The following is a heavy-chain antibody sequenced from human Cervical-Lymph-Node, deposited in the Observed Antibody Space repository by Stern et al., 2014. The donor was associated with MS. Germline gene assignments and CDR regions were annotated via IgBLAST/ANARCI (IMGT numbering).Heavy chain of an antibody. Sequence: VQLLESGAEVKKPGSSVKVSCKASGGTLSNYGISWVRQAPGQGLEWMGGIIPMVGTANYAQKFQGRVTLTADDSTNTAYMDLSSLTSEDTAVYYCARDGDSSMLGLDVWGQGTTVTVSS. CDR3: ARDGDSSMLGLDV. V-gene: IGHV1-69*01. CDR1: GGTLSNYG. J-gene: IGHJ6*02. CDR2: IIPMVGTA. D-gene: IGHD4-17*01.